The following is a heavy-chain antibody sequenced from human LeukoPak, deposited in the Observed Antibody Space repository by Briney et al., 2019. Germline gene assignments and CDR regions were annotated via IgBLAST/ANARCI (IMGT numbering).Heavy chain of an antibody. V-gene: IGHV3-7*03. D-gene: IGHD3-22*01. J-gene: IGHJ4*02. Sequence: GGSLRLSCEGSAFIFSGHWMNWVRQTPGKGLEWVASIKEDGSERQYVDSVKGRFSISRDNTKGSLFLQLNSLRAEDTAVYYCATAAYDSGSYIVNHDYWGQGTLVTVSS. CDR1: AFIFSGHW. CDR2: IKEDGSER. CDR3: ATAAYDSGSYIVNHDY.